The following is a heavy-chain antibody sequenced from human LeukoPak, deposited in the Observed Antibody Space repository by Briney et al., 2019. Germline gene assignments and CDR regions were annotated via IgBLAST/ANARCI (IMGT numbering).Heavy chain of an antibody. V-gene: IGHV4-59*01. D-gene: IGHD3-10*01. CDR3: ARGGTYYGSGSYYNAPPDY. CDR1: GGSISSYY. CDR2: IYYSGST. J-gene: IGHJ4*02. Sequence: PSETLSLTCTVSGGSISSYYWSWIRQPPGKGLEWIGYIYYSGSTNYNPSLKSRVTISVDTSKNQSSLKLSSVTAADTAVYYCARGGTYYGSGSYYNAPPDYWGQGTLVTVSS.